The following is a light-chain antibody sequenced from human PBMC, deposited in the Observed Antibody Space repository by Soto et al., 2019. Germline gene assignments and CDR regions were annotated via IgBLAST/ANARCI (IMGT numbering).Light chain of an antibody. CDR2: ATS. J-gene: IGKJ4*01. V-gene: IGKV1-27*01. CDR3: QKYYSAPLT. Sequence: DVQMTQSPSSLSASVGDRVTITCRASQGIAPYLAWFQQKLGKAPRLLIYATSTLQSGVPSRFSGSGSGTDFTLTISSLQPEDVATYFCQKYYSAPLTFGGGTKVEIK. CDR1: QGIAPY.